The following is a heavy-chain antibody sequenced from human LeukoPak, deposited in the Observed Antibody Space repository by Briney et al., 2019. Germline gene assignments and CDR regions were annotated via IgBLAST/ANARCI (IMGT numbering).Heavy chain of an antibody. D-gene: IGHD2-21*01. CDR1: GFTFSTYS. Sequence: GGSLRLSCAASGFTFSTYSMNWVRQAPGKGLEWVSYITSRSTNTYYADSVKGRFTISRDNAKNSLYLQMNSLRAEDTAVYYCARDHIYAFDYWGQGTLVTVSS. J-gene: IGHJ4*02. CDR3: ARDHIYAFDY. V-gene: IGHV3-48*01. CDR2: ITSRSTNT.